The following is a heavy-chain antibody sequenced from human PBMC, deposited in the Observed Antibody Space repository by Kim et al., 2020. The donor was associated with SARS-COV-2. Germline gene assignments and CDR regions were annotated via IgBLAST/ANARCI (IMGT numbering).Heavy chain of an antibody. CDR1: GYTFTSYA. J-gene: IGHJ6*02. D-gene: IGHD3-10*01. Sequence: ASVKVSCKASGYTFTSYAMHWVRQAPGQRLEWMGWINAGNGNTKYSQKFQGRVTITRDTSASTAYMELSSLRSEDTAVYYCAREGGPLLWFGELFPSGMDVWGRGTTVTVSS. V-gene: IGHV1-3*01. CDR3: AREGGPLLWFGELFPSGMDV. CDR2: INAGNGNT.